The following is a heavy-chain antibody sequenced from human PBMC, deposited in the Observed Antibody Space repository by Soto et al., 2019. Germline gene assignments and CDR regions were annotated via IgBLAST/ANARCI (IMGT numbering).Heavy chain of an antibody. CDR3: ARGPSGALRYSWFDP. CDR1: GGTFSSYT. V-gene: IGHV1-69*02. J-gene: IGHJ5*02. Sequence: QVQLVQSGAEVKKPGSSVKVSCKASGGTFSSYTISWVRQAPGQGLEWMGRIIPILGIANYAQKFQGRVTITADKSTSTAYMEVSSLSSEDTAVYYCARGPSGALRYSWFDPWGQGTLVTVSS. CDR2: IIPILGIA. D-gene: IGHD3-9*01.